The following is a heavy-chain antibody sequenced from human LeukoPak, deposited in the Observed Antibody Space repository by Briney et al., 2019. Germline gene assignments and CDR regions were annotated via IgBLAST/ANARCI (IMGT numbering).Heavy chain of an antibody. Sequence: GGSLRLSCAASGFTFSSYSMNWVRQAPGKGLEWVSYISTGSSTIYYADSVKGRFTISRDNAKNSLYLQMNSLRAEDTAVYYCVKGLSWMGEYYFDYWGQGTLVTVSS. CDR3: VKGLSWMGEYYFDY. CDR2: ISTGSSTI. J-gene: IGHJ4*02. V-gene: IGHV3-48*01. CDR1: GFTFSSYS. D-gene: IGHD3-16*01.